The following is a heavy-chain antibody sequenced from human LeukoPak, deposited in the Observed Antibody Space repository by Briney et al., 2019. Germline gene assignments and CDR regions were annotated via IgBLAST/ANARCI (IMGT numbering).Heavy chain of an antibody. Sequence: ASVKVSCKASGYTFTSYDINWVRQATGQGLEWMGWMNPNSGNTGYAQKFQGRVTMTRNTSISTAYMELSSLRSEDTAVYYCARGLQYYDILTGYSGYYYMDVRGKGTTVTVSS. D-gene: IGHD3-9*01. CDR2: MNPNSGNT. J-gene: IGHJ6*03. CDR3: ARGLQYYDILTGYSGYYYMDV. CDR1: GYTFTSYD. V-gene: IGHV1-8*01.